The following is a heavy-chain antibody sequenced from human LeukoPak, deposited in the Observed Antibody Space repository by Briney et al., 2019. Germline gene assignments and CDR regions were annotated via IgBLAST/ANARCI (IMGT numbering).Heavy chain of an antibody. V-gene: IGHV1-8*02. CDR3: ARDLAAAAWFRV. J-gene: IGHJ3*01. Sequence: GASVKVSCKASGYTFTGYYMHWVRQAPGQGLEWMGWMNPNSGNTGYAQKFQGRVTMTRNTSISTAYMELSSLRSEDTAVYYCARDLAAAAWFRVWGQGTMVTVSS. CDR2: MNPNSGNT. D-gene: IGHD6-13*01. CDR1: GYTFTGYY.